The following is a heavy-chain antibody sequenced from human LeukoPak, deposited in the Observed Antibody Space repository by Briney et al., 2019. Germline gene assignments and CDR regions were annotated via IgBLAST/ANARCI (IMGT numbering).Heavy chain of an antibody. V-gene: IGHV3-48*01. CDR3: ARGILYSYDY. CDR2: ISSGSNTI. D-gene: IGHD2-15*01. CDR1: GFTFSSYS. J-gene: IGHJ4*02. Sequence: GGSLRLSCAASGFTFSSYSMNWVRQAPGKGLEWVSYISSGSNTIYYADSVKGRFTISRDNAKNSLYLQMNNLRAEDTAVYYCARGILYSYDYWGQGTLVTVSS.